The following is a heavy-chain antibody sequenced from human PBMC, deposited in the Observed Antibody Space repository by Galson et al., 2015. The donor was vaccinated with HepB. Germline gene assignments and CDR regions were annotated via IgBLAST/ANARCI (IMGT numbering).Heavy chain of an antibody. CDR3: ARQGITMVRGVINYYYYGMDV. V-gene: IGHV5-51*01. CDR1: GYSFTSYW. D-gene: IGHD3-10*01. Sequence: QSGAEVKKPGESLKISCKGSGYSFTSYWIGWVRQMPGKGLEWMGIIYPGDSDTRYSPSFQGQVTISADKSISTAYLQWSSLKASDTAMYYCARQGITMVRGVINYYYYGMDVWGQGTTVTVSS. CDR2: IYPGDSDT. J-gene: IGHJ6*02.